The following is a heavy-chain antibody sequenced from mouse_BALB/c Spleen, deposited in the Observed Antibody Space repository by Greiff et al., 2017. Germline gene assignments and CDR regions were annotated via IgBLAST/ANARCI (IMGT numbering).Heavy chain of an antibody. D-gene: IGHD3-1*01. CDR1: GFTFSSFG. CDR3: ARSGDY. Sequence: EVQVVESGGGLVQPGGSRKLSCAASGFTFSSFGMHWVRQAPEKGLEWVAYISSGSSTIYYADTVKGRFTISRDNPKNTLFLQMTSLRSEDTAMYYCARSGDYWGQGTTLTVSS. CDR2: ISSGSSTI. V-gene: IGHV5-17*02. J-gene: IGHJ2*01.